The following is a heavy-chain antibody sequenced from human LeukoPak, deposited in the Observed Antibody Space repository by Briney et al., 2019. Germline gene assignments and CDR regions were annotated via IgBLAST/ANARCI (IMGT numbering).Heavy chain of an antibody. CDR2: IYYGGST. D-gene: IGHD6-6*01. CDR3: ARSTIAAPHAFDI. Sequence: SETLSLTCTVSGGSISSYYWSWIRQPPGKGLEWIGYIYYGGSTNYNPSLKSRVTTSVDTSKNQLSLKLSSVTAADTAAYYCARSTIAAPHAFDIWGQGTMVTVSS. CDR1: GGSISSYY. J-gene: IGHJ3*02. V-gene: IGHV4-59*01.